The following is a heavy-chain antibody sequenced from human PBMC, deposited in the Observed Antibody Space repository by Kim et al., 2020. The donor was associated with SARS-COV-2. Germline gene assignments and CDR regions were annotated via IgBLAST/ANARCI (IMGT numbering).Heavy chain of an antibody. J-gene: IGHJ2*01. Sequence: GGSLRLSCAASGFIFDDYGMSWVRQAPGKGLEWVSGINWNGGSTGYADSVKGRFTISRDNAKNSLYLQMNSLRAEDTAFYHCARDGKYYYDSSGYYYGYFDLWGRGTLVTVSS. D-gene: IGHD3-22*01. CDR3: ARDGKYYYDSSGYYYGYFDL. CDR1: GFIFDDYG. CDR2: INWNGGST. V-gene: IGHV3-20*01.